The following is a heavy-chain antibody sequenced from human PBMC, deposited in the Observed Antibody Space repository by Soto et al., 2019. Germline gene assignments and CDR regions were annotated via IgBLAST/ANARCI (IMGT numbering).Heavy chain of an antibody. Sequence: QVQLQESGPGLVKPSGTLSLTCAVSGGSISSSNWWSWVRQPPGKGLEWIGEIYHSGSTKYNPSLKSRVTISVDKSTNQFSLKLSSVTAADTAVYYCARVSGSYYYGMDVWGQGTTVTVSS. V-gene: IGHV4-4*02. CDR2: IYHSGST. D-gene: IGHD1-26*01. J-gene: IGHJ6*02. CDR1: GGSISSSNW. CDR3: ARVSGSYYYGMDV.